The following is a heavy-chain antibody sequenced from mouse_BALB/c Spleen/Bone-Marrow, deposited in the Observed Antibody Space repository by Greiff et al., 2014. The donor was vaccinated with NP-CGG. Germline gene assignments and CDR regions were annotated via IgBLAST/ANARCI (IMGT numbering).Heavy chain of an antibody. CDR2: IDPANGNT. Sequence: EVKLMESGAELVKPGASVKLSCTASGFNIKDTYMHWVKQRPEQGLEWIGRIDPANGNTKYDPKFQGKATITADTSSNTAYLQLSSLTSEDTAVYYCARGGTTATWYFGVWGAGTTVTVSS. CDR1: GFNIKDTY. D-gene: IGHD1-2*01. J-gene: IGHJ1*01. V-gene: IGHV14-3*02. CDR3: ARGGTTATWYFGV.